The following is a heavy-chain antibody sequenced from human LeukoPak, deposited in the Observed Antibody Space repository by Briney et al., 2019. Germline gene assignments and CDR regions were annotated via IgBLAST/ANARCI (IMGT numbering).Heavy chain of an antibody. V-gene: IGHV1-46*03. J-gene: IGHJ4*02. CDR1: GYTFTSYD. Sequence: ASVKVSCKASGYTFTSYDINWVRQATGQGLEWMGIINPSGGSTSYAQKFQGRVTMTRDTSTSTVYMELSSLRSEDTAVYYCARVKGGSSWYIHYFDYWGQGTLVTVSS. CDR2: INPSGGST. D-gene: IGHD6-13*01. CDR3: ARVKGGSSWYIHYFDY.